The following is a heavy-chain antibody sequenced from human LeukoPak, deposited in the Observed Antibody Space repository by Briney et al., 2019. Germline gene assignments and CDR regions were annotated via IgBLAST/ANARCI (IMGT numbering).Heavy chain of an antibody. CDR3: ARGDYVWGSYRYNPFDD. CDR2: IYSGGST. J-gene: IGHJ4*02. CDR1: GFTVSSNY. D-gene: IGHD3-16*02. Sequence: GSLRLSCAASGFTVSSNYMSWVRQAPGKGLEWVSVIYSGGSTYYADSVKGRFTISRDNSKSTLYLQMNSLRAEDTAVYYCARGDYVWGSYRYNPFDDWGQGTLVTVSS. V-gene: IGHV3-53*01.